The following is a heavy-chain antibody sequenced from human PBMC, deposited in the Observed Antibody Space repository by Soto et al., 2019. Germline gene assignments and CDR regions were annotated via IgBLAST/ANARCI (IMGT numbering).Heavy chain of an antibody. CDR1: GFTFSSYS. V-gene: IGHV3-30*18. CDR2: ISYDGSNK. Sequence: QVQLVESGGGVVQPGRSLRLSCAASGFTFSSYSMHWVRQAPGKGLEWVAVISYDGSNKYYADSVKGRFTISRDNSKNTLYLQMNSLRAEDTAVYYCAKDRGIVATKGGFDYWGQGTLVTVSS. J-gene: IGHJ4*02. D-gene: IGHD5-12*01. CDR3: AKDRGIVATKGGFDY.